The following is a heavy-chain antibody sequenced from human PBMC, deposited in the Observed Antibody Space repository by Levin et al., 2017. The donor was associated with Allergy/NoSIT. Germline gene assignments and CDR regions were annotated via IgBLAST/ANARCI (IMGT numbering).Heavy chain of an antibody. D-gene: IGHD3-3*01. V-gene: IGHV1-46*01. CDR2: INPSGGST. Sequence: ASVKVSCKASGYTFTSYYMHWVRQAPGQGLEWMGIINPSGGSTSYAQKFQGRVTMTRDTSTSTVYMQLSSLRSEDTAVYYCARAYPTYYDFWSGRPDYWGQGTLVTVSS. J-gene: IGHJ4*02. CDR1: GYTFTSYY. CDR3: ARAYPTYYDFWSGRPDY.